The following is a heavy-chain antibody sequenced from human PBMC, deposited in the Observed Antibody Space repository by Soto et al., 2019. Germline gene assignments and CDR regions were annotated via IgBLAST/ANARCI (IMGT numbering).Heavy chain of an antibody. J-gene: IGHJ2*01. CDR2: IIPIFGTA. CDR1: GGTFSSYS. Sequence: QVQLVQSGAEVKKPGSSVKVSCKASGGTFSSYSINWVRQAPGQGLEWMGGIIPIFGTANYAQKFQGRVTITADESTSTAHMEQSSLRNEDTAVYYCARRFQSWPGGWYFDLWGRGTLVTVSS. D-gene: IGHD3-10*01. V-gene: IGHV1-69*01. CDR3: ARRFQSWPGGWYFDL.